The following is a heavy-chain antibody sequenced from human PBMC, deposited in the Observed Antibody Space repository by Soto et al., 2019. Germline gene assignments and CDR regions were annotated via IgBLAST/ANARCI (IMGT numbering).Heavy chain of an antibody. CDR1: GYSFTSYG. J-gene: IGHJ4*02. Sequence: GASLKISCKGSGYSFTSYGIAWVRQMPGKGLEWMGIIYPGDSDTRYSPSFQGQVTISADKSISTAYLQWSSLKASDTAMYYCARLAGYYDSSGPHASDYWGQGTLVTVSS. CDR3: ARLAGYYDSSGPHASDY. D-gene: IGHD3-22*01. CDR2: IYPGDSDT. V-gene: IGHV5-51*01.